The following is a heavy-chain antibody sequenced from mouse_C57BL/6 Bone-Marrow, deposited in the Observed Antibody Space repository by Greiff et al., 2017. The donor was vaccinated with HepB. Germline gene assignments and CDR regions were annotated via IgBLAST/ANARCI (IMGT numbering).Heavy chain of an antibody. D-gene: IGHD1-1*01. Sequence: QVTLKVSGAELAKPGASVRLSCKASGYTFTTYWMHWVKQRPGQGLDWIGYINPGSGYTKYNQKFKDKATLTADKSSSTAYMQLSSLTYEDSAVYFCARDYGSYGFSYWGQGTLVTVSA. CDR2: INPGSGYT. CDR1: GYTFTTYW. J-gene: IGHJ3*01. V-gene: IGHV1-7*01. CDR3: ARDYGSYGFSY.